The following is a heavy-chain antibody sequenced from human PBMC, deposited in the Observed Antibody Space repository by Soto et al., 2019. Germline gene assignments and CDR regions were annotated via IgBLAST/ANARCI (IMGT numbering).Heavy chain of an antibody. V-gene: IGHV3-30*18. CDR1: GFTFSSYG. D-gene: IGHD3-3*01. J-gene: IGHJ6*02. CDR3: AKDMGDFWSGILYYYYGMDV. CDR2: ISYDGSNK. Sequence: PGGSLRLSCAASGFTFSSYGMHWVRQAPGKGLEWVAVISYDGSNKYYADSVKGRFTISRDNSKNTLYLQMNSLRAEDTAVYYCAKDMGDFWSGILYYYYGMDVWGQGXTVTVYS.